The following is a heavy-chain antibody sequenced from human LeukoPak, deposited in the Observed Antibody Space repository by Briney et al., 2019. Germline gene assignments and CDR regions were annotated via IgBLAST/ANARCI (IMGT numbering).Heavy chain of an antibody. Sequence: SVKVSCQASGGTFSSYSISWVRQDPGQGLEWMGGIIPIFGTANYAQKFQGRVTITADESTSTAYMELSSLRSEDTAVYYCATDTFDCSSTSCYSPPTCWGQGTLVTVSS. V-gene: IGHV1-69*13. CDR3: ATDTFDCSSTSCYSPPTC. D-gene: IGHD2-2*01. J-gene: IGHJ4*02. CDR1: GGTFSSYS. CDR2: IIPIFGTA.